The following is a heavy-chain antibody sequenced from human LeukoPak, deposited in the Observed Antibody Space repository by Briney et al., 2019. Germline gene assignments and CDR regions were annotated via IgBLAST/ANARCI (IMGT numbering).Heavy chain of an antibody. V-gene: IGHV4-34*01. CDR1: GGSFSGYY. J-gene: IGHJ4*02. D-gene: IGHD3-22*01. CDR3: ARGRGYYYDSSGYYSPFDY. Sequence: SETLSLTCAVYGGSFSGYYWSWIRQPPGKGLEWIGEINHSGSTNYNPSLKSRVTISVDTSKNQLSLKLSSVTAADTAVYCCARGRGYYYDSSGYYSPFDYWGQGTLVTVSS. CDR2: INHSGST.